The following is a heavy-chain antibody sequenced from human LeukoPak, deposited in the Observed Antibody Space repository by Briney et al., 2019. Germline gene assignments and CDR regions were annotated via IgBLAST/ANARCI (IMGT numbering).Heavy chain of an antibody. Sequence: GASVKVSCKASGGTFSSYAISWVRQAPGQGLEWMGMINPSGGSTSFAQKFQGRVTMTRDTSTSTVYMELSSLRSEDTAVYYCVRNVGSGFDYWGQGTLVTVSS. J-gene: IGHJ4*02. V-gene: IGHV1-46*01. CDR2: INPSGGST. CDR1: GGTFSSYA. D-gene: IGHD1-1*01. CDR3: VRNVGSGFDY.